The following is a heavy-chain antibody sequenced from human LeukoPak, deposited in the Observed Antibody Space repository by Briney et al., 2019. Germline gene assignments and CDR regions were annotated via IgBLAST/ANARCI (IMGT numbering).Heavy chain of an antibody. V-gene: IGHV3-33*01. CDR1: GFTFSSYG. D-gene: IGHD5-12*01. CDR2: IWYDGSNK. J-gene: IGHJ4*02. Sequence: PGGSLRLSCAASGFTFSSYGMHWVRQAPGKGLEWVAVIWYDGSNKYYADSVKGRFTISRDNSKNTLYLQMGSLRAEDMAVYYCTRGRDVELATIFDYWGQGTLVTVSS. CDR3: TRGRDVELATIFDY.